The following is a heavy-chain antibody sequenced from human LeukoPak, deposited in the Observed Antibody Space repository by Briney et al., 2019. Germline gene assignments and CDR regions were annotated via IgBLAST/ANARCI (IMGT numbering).Heavy chain of an antibody. Sequence: GVSLRLSCAASGFNFSTFTMNWVRQAPGKGLEWVSSITSSGSTIFYADSVKGRFTVSRDNAKSSLYLQVYSLTVEDTATYYCARLRTGRFSTSWFDYWGQGSLVTVSS. CDR3: ARLRTGRFSTSWFDY. J-gene: IGHJ4*02. CDR1: GFNFSTFT. V-gene: IGHV3-48*04. D-gene: IGHD6-13*01. CDR2: ITSSGSTI.